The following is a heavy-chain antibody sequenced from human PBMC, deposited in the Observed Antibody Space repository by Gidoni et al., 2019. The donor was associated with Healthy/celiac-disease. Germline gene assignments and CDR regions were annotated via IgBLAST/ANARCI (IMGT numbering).Heavy chain of an antibody. D-gene: IGHD7-27*01. Sequence: QVQLVESGGGVVQPGRSLRLSCAASGFTFSSYGMHWVRQAPGKGLEWVAVISYDGSNKYYADSVKGRFTISRDNSKNTLYLQMNSLRAEDTAVYYCAKNEGLTPRYYFDYWGQGTLVTVSS. CDR1: GFTFSSYG. J-gene: IGHJ4*02. CDR3: AKNEGLTPRYYFDY. V-gene: IGHV3-30*18. CDR2: ISYDGSNK.